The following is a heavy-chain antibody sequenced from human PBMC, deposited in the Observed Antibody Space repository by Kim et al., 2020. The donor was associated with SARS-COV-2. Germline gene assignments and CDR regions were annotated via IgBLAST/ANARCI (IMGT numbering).Heavy chain of an antibody. Sequence: NYNASLQSRVTISADTSKSQFSLKLSSVTAADTAVYYCARDRYDTNDGLDVWGQGTTVTVSS. J-gene: IGHJ6*02. V-gene: IGHV4-34*09. D-gene: IGHD3-22*01. CDR3: ARDRYDTNDGLDV.